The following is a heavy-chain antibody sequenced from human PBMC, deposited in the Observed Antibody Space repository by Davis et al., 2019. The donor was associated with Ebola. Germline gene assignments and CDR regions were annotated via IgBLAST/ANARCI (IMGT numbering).Heavy chain of an antibody. J-gene: IGHJ6*02. Sequence: ESLKISCTVSGGSISSYYWSWIRQPPGKGLEWIGYIYYSGSTNYNPSLKSRVTISVDTSKNQFSLKLSSVTAADTAVYYCARVGATEWYYYYGMDVWGQGTTVTVSS. CDR2: IYYSGST. D-gene: IGHD1-26*01. CDR3: ARVGATEWYYYYGMDV. CDR1: GGSISSYY. V-gene: IGHV4-59*01.